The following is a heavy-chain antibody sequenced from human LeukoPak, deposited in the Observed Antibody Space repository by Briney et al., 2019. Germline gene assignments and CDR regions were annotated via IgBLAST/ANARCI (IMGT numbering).Heavy chain of an antibody. CDR2: MKPNSGNT. CDR1: GYTFTSYD. Sequence: ASVKVSCKASGYTFTSYDINWVRQATGQGLEWMGWMKPNSGNTGYAQKFQGRVTMTRNTSISTAYMELSSLRSEDTAVYYCARFGDYQGYYYYYYGMDVWGQGTTVTVSS. D-gene: IGHD4-17*01. V-gene: IGHV1-8*01. CDR3: ARFGDYQGYYYYYYGMDV. J-gene: IGHJ6*02.